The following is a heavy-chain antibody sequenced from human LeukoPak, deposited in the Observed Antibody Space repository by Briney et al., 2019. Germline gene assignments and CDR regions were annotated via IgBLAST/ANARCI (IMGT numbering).Heavy chain of an antibody. CDR1: GGSISSYY. D-gene: IGHD6-13*01. V-gene: IGHV4-59*01. CDR3: ARQWSSSWPLDY. Sequence: SETLSLTCTVSGGSISSYYWSWLPQPPGKGLEWSGYIYYSESTNYNPSLKSRVTITVDTSKNQFSLKLSSVTAADTAVYYCARQWSSSWPLDYWGQGTLVTVSS. J-gene: IGHJ4*02. CDR2: IYYSEST.